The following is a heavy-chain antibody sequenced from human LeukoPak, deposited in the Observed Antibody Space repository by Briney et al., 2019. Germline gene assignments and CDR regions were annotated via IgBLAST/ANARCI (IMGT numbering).Heavy chain of an antibody. Sequence: SETLSLTCTVSGGSISSYYWSWIRQPPGKGLEWIGYIYYSGSTNYNPSLKSRVTISVDTSKNQFSLKLSSVTAADTAVYYCAGHWGYSSSTYNWFDPWGQGTLVPSPQ. CDR2: IYYSGST. CDR3: AGHWGYSSSTYNWFDP. V-gene: IGHV4-59*08. J-gene: IGHJ5*02. D-gene: IGHD6-19*01. CDR1: GGSISSYY.